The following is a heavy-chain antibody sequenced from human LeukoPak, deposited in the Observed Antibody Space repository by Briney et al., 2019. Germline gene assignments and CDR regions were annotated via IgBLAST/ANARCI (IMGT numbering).Heavy chain of an antibody. CDR1: GLTFSNYW. J-gene: IGHJ4*02. D-gene: IGHD3-3*01. V-gene: IGHV3-7*01. CDR2: VNEDGSAK. Sequence: GGSLRLSCVVSGLTFSNYWMIWVRQAPGKGLESVAIVNEDGSAKYYLDSVKGRFTISRDNARNSLYLEMNSLRAEDTAVYYCVRGTKAEYDRWSYYYTLVDYWGQGTLVTVSP. CDR3: VRGTKAEYDRWSYYYTLVDY.